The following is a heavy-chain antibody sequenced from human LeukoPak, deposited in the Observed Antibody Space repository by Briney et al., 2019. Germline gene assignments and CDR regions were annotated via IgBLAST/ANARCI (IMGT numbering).Heavy chain of an antibody. CDR3: ARGRILTELPLDY. V-gene: IGHV3-64*01. Sequence: PGGSLRLSCAASGFTFSSYAMHWVRQAPGKGLEYVSAISSNGGSTYYANSVKGRFTISRDNSKNTLYLQMGSLRAEDMAVYYCARGRILTELPLDYWGQGTLVTVSS. D-gene: IGHD3-9*01. CDR2: ISSNGGST. J-gene: IGHJ4*02. CDR1: GFTFSSYA.